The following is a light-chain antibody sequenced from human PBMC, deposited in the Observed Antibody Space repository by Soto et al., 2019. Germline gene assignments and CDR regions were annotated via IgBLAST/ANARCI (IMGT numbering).Light chain of an antibody. CDR1: SSNIGSNY. J-gene: IGLJ2*01. CDR2: RNN. Sequence: QPVLTQPPSASGTPGQRVTISCSGSSSNIGSNYVYWYQQLPGTAPKLLIYRNNQRPSGVPDRFSGSKSGTSASLAISGLRSGDEADYYCAAWDDSLSAHVVFGGGTKLTVL. CDR3: AAWDDSLSAHVV. V-gene: IGLV1-47*01.